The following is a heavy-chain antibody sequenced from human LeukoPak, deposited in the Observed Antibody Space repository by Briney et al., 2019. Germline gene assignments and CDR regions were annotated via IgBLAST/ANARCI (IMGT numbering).Heavy chain of an antibody. CDR3: ARDHNTVVTPTFDY. D-gene: IGHD4-23*01. CDR1: GFTFSSYS. J-gene: IGHJ4*02. V-gene: IGHV3-21*01. Sequence: GGSLRLSCAASGFTFSSYSMNWVRQAPGKGLEWVSSISSGSSYIYYADSVKGRFTISRDNAKNSLYLQMNSLRAEDTAVYYCARDHNTVVTPTFDYWGQGTLVTVSS. CDR2: ISSGSSYI.